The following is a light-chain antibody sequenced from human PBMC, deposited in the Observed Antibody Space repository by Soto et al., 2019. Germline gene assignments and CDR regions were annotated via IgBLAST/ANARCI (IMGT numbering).Light chain of an antibody. Sequence: QSVLTQPPSVSGAPGQRVTISCTGSSSNIGAGYDVHWYQQLPGTAPKLLIYGNSNRPSGVPERFSGSKSGTSASLAITGLQAEDKADYYCPSYDSSLSGWVFGGGTKLTVL. CDR2: GNS. V-gene: IGLV1-40*01. CDR3: PSYDSSLSGWV. J-gene: IGLJ3*02. CDR1: SSNIGAGYD.